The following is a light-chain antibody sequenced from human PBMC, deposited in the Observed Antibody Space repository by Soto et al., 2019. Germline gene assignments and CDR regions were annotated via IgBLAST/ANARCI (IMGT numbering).Light chain of an antibody. V-gene: IGKV3-20*01. Sequence: EVVLTQSPGTLSLSPGERATLSCRASESVRNSYLAWYQQKPGQAPRLLMYGASSRATGIPDRFRGSGSGTDFTLTISRLEPEDFAVYYCQHYGGALHHYTFGQGTKREIK. J-gene: IGKJ2*01. CDR2: GAS. CDR3: QHYGGALHHYT. CDR1: ESVRNSY.